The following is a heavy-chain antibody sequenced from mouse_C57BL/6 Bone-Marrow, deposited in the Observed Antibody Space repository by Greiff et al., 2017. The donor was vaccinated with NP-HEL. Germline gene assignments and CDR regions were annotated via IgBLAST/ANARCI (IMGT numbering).Heavy chain of an antibody. J-gene: IGHJ4*01. Sequence: VQLQQSGPELVKPGASVKISCKASGYAFSSSWMNWVKQRPGKGLEWIGRIYPGDGDTNYDGKFKGKATLTADKSSSTAYMQLSSLTSEDSAVYFCARGTYSNFSMDYWGQGTSVTVSS. CDR3: ARGTYSNFSMDY. D-gene: IGHD2-5*01. CDR2: IYPGDGDT. V-gene: IGHV1-82*01. CDR1: GYAFSSSW.